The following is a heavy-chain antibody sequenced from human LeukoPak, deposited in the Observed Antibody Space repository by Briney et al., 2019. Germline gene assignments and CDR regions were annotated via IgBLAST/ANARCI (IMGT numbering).Heavy chain of an antibody. J-gene: IGHJ3*02. CDR3: ARDQAGDAFDI. V-gene: IGHV3-53*05. CDR1: GLTVSSNS. CDR2: IYSGGST. Sequence: PGGSLRLSCAASGLTVSSNSMSWVRQAPGKGLEWVSFIYSGGSTYYADSVKGRFTISRDNSKNTLYLQMNSLRSDDTAVYYCARDQAGDAFDIWGQGTMVTVSS.